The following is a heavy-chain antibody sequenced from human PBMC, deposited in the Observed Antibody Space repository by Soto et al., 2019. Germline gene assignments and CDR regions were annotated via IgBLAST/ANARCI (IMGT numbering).Heavy chain of an antibody. CDR2: IYYSGST. D-gene: IGHD4-17*01. Sequence: SETLSLTCTVSGGSVSSGSYYWSWIRQPPGKGLEWIGYIYYSGSTNYNPSLKSRVTISVDTSKNQFSLKLSSVTAADTAVYYCARDSTVTTIYYYYGMDVWGQGTTVTVSS. J-gene: IGHJ6*02. CDR1: GGSVSSGSYY. V-gene: IGHV4-61*01. CDR3: ARDSTVTTIYYYYGMDV.